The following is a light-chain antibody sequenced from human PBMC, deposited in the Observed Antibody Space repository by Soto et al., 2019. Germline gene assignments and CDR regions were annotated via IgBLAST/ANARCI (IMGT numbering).Light chain of an antibody. CDR1: QSVSSSY. Sequence: EIVMTQSPATFPVSPLEIVTLSFMAIQSVSSSYLAWYQQKPGQAPRLLIYGASSRATGIPDRFSGSGSGTDFTLTISRLEPEDFAVYYCQQYGSSPPWTFGQGTKVDIK. CDR3: QQYGSSPPWT. CDR2: GAS. V-gene: IGKV3-20*01. J-gene: IGKJ1*01.